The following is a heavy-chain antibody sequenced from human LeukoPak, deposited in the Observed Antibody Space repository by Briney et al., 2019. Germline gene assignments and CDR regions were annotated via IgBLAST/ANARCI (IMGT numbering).Heavy chain of an antibody. CDR3: ARDGAYGNHDY. CDR1: GGSISSYY. Sequence: SETLSLTCTVSGGSISSYYWSWIRQPAGKGLECIGRIYTSGSTNYNPSLKGRVTMSVDTSKNHFSLKLSSVTAADTAVYYCARDGAYGNHDYWGQGTLVTVSS. D-gene: IGHD4-17*01. V-gene: IGHV4-4*07. CDR2: IYTSGST. J-gene: IGHJ4*02.